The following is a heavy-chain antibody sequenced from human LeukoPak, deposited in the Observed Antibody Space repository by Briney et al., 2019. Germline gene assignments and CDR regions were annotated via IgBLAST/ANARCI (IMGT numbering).Heavy chain of an antibody. CDR1: GYTFTSYG. V-gene: IGHV1-18*04. CDR3: ARDRPVLRYFNRLLGRHNWFDP. D-gene: IGHD3-9*01. CDR2: ISAYNGNT. Sequence: ASVKVSCKPSGYTFTSYGISWVRQAPGQRLEWMGWISAYNGNTNYAQTLQRRVTMTTDTSTSTAYMELRRLRSDDTAVYYSARDRPVLRYFNRLLGRHNWFDPWGQGTLVTVSS. J-gene: IGHJ5*02.